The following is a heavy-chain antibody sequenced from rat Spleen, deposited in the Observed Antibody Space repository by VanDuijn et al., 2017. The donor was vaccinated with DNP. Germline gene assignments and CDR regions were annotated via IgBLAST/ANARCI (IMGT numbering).Heavy chain of an antibody. V-gene: IGHV5-7*01. CDR3: TTYSRFDY. D-gene: IGHD1-1*01. CDR1: GFTFSNYD. Sequence: EVQLVESGGGLVQPGRSMKLSCAASGFTFSNYDMAWVRQAPKKGLEWVATISYDGSSTYYRDSVKGRFTISRDNAKSTLYLQMDSLRSEDTATYYCTTYSRFDYWGQGVMVTVSS. CDR2: ISYDGSST. J-gene: IGHJ2*01.